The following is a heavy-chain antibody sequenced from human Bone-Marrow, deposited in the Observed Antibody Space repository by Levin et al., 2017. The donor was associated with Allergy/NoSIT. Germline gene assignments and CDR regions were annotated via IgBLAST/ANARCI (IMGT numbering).Heavy chain of an antibody. D-gene: IGHD6-19*01. Sequence: PGGSLRLSCAASGFNFRDFIMSWVRQAPGKGLEWVSSISGSGALHSIRYAESVKGRFTVSRDNSKNEVYLQMNSLRAEDTAVYYCAKDRRGQWLETYFYGMDVWGQGTTVTVSS. CDR3: AKDRRGQWLETYFYGMDV. CDR2: ISGSGALHSI. V-gene: IGHV3-23*01. J-gene: IGHJ6*02. CDR1: GFNFRDFI.